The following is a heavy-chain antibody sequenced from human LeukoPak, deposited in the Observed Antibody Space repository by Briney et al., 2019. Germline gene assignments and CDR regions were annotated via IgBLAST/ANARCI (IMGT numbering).Heavy chain of an antibody. CDR1: GGSISSRSYY. J-gene: IGHJ4*02. CDR2: IYYSGST. D-gene: IGHD2-2*01. CDR3: AGHMTVVPVDY. V-gene: IGHV4-39*01. Sequence: SETLSLTCTVSGGSISSRSYYWGWIRQPPGKGLEWIGSIYYSGSTYYNPSLKSRVTISVDTSKNQSSLKLNSVTAADTAVYYCAGHMTVVPVDYWGQGNLVTVSS.